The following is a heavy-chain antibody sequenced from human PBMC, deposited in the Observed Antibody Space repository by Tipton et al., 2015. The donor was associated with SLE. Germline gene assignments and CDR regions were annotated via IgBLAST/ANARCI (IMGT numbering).Heavy chain of an antibody. J-gene: IGHJ4*02. D-gene: IGHD2/OR15-2a*01. V-gene: IGHV3-7*01. CDR2: INEYGSEK. CDR1: GFTFDDSA. CDR3: ARGKYYFDY. Sequence: SLRLSCATSGFTFDDSAMHWVRLDPGKGLEWVANINEYGSEKHYVHSLKERLTISRDNAKKSVYLQMNSLRAEDTAVYYCARGKYYFDYWGQGALVTVSS.